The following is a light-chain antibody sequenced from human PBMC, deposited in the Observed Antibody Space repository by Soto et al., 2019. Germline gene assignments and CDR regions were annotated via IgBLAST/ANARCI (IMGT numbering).Light chain of an antibody. CDR2: GAS. V-gene: IGKV3-20*01. CDR3: QQGVT. J-gene: IGKJ5*01. Sequence: EVVLTQSPGTLSLSPGERATLSCRASQSLSSSYLAWYQQKPGQAPRLLIYGASSRATGIPDRFSGSGSGTDFTLTISRLEPEDFAVYYCQQGVTFGQGTRLEIK. CDR1: QSLSSSY.